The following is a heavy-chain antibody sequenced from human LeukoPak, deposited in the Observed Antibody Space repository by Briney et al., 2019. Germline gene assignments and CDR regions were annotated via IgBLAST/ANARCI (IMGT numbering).Heavy chain of an antibody. J-gene: IGHJ6*02. CDR3: FLYGDYIYYYYGMDV. CDR1: GFTFSGSA. D-gene: IGHD4-17*01. Sequence: GGSLRLSCAASGFTFSGSAMHWARQASGKGLEWVGRIRSKANSYATSYAASVKGRFTISRDDSKNTAYLQMNSLKTEDTAVYYCFLYGDYIYYYYGMDVWGQGTTVTVSS. CDR2: IRSKANSYAT. V-gene: IGHV3-73*01.